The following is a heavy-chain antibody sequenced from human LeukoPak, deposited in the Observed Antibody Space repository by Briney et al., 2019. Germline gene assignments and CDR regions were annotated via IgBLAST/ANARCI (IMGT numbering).Heavy chain of an antibody. Sequence: GASVKVSCKASGYTFTSYGISWVRQAPGQGLEWMGWISAYNGSTNYAQKLQGRVTMTTDTSTSTAYMELSSLRSDDTAVYYCARGGYSGYDPNYFNYWGQGTLVTVSS. CDR3: ARGGYSGYDPNYFNY. D-gene: IGHD5-12*01. CDR2: ISAYNGST. CDR1: GYTFTSYG. J-gene: IGHJ4*02. V-gene: IGHV1-18*01.